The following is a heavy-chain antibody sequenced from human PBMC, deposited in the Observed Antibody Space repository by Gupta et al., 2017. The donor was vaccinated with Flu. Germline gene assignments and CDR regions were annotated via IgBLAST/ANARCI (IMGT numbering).Heavy chain of an antibody. J-gene: IGHJ3*02. Sequence: QVQLQESGHGLVKPSETMSLICAVSGYSISSGYYWGWIRQPPGKGLEWIGRIYHSGSTYYNPSLKNRVTISVDTSKNQFSRKLSSVTAADTSVYYCARIRYCSSTSCYKCAFDIWGQGTMVTVSS. V-gene: IGHV4-38-2*01. CDR2: IYHSGST. CDR3: ARIRYCSSTSCYKCAFDI. CDR1: GYSISSGYY. D-gene: IGHD2-2*02.